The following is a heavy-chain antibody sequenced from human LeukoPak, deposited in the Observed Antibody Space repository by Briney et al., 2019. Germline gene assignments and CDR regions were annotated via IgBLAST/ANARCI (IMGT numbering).Heavy chain of an antibody. Sequence: GGSLRLSCAASGFTFSSYWMSWVRQAPGKGLEWVANIKQDGSEKYYVDSVKGRFTISRDNAKDSLYLQMNSLRAEDTAVYYCAIGGRFGLLDYWGQGTLVTVSS. V-gene: IGHV3-7*01. CDR3: AIGGRFGLLDY. D-gene: IGHD3-10*01. J-gene: IGHJ4*02. CDR2: IKQDGSEK. CDR1: GFTFSSYW.